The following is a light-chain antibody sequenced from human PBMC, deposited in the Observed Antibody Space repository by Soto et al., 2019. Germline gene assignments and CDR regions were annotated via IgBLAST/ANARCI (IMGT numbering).Light chain of an antibody. CDR1: RDITNY. V-gene: IGKV1-17*03. J-gene: IGKJ2*01. CDR2: AAS. Sequence: DTQMTQSPSAMSASVGDRVTITCRASRDITNYVAWFQQKPGQVPKSLIYAASSLDRGVPSRFSGSGSGTEFTLTISSLQPEDFATYYCLQHNTYPHTFGQGTKLEIK. CDR3: LQHNTYPHT.